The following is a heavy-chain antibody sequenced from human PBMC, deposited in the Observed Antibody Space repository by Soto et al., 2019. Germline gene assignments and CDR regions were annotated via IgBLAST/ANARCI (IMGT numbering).Heavy chain of an antibody. J-gene: IGHJ4*02. CDR3: ARSGSSSWSTLHFDY. Sequence: GGSLRLSCAASGFTFSSYSMNWVRQAPGKGLEWVSSISSSSSYIYYADSVKGRFTISRDNAKNSLYLQMNSLRAEDTAVYYCARSGSSSWSTLHFDYWGQGTLVTVSS. CDR1: GFTFSSYS. CDR2: ISSSSSYI. D-gene: IGHD6-13*01. V-gene: IGHV3-21*01.